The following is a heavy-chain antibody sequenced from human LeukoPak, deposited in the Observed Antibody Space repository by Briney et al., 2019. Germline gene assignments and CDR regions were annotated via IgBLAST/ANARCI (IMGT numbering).Heavy chain of an antibody. CDR1: GGTFSSYA. J-gene: IGHJ4*02. D-gene: IGHD2-15*01. Sequence: PVKVSCKASGGTFSSYAISWVRQAPGQGLEWMGGIIPIFGTANYAQKFQGRVTITADESTSTAYMELSSLRSEDTAVYYCARENCSGGSCYNHFDYWGQGTLVTVSS. CDR3: ARENCSGGSCYNHFDY. CDR2: IIPIFGTA. V-gene: IGHV1-69*01.